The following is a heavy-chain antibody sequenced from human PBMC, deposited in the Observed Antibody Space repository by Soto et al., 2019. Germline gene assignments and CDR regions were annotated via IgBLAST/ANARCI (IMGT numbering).Heavy chain of an antibody. D-gene: IGHD3-10*01. V-gene: IGHV1-3*01. CDR2: INAGNGNT. CDR3: ARDPGYY. J-gene: IGHJ4*02. CDR1: GYTFTVYA. Sequence: QVQLVQSGAEVKKPGASVKVSCRASGYTFTVYAIHWVRQAPGQRLEWMGWINAGNGNTKYSQRFQGRVTITGDTSASTAYMEVSSLRSEDTAFYCCARDPGYYWGQGTLVTVSS.